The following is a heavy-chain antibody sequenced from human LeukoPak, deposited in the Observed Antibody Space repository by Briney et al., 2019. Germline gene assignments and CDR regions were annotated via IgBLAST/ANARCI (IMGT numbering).Heavy chain of an antibody. CDR3: VRGGYRGFDYEY. D-gene: IGHD5-12*01. CDR1: GFTFSTYS. V-gene: IGHV3-21*01. J-gene: IGHJ4*02. CDR2: ISPDSNYK. Sequence: GGSPRLSCAASGFTFSTYSMNWLRLAPGKGLEWVSSISPDSNYKYYVDSVKGRFTISRDNAKSSLYLQMNSLRAEDTAVYYCVRGGYRGFDYEYWGQGTLVTASS.